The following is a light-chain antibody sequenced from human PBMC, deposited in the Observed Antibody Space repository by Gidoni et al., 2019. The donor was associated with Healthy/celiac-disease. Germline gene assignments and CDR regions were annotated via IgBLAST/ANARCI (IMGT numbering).Light chain of an antibody. CDR3: QSYDSSNRVV. J-gene: IGLJ2*01. CDR1: SGSIASNY. Sequence: NFMLTQPHSVSESPGKTVTISCTRSSGSIASNYVQWSQQRPVSAPTTVIYEVNQRPSGVPDRFSGSIDSSSNSASLTIAGLKTEDEADYYCQSYDSSNRVVFGGGTKLTVL. CDR2: EVN. V-gene: IGLV6-57*04.